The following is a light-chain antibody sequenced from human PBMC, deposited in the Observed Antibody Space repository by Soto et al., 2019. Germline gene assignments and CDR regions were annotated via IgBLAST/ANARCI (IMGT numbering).Light chain of an antibody. CDR2: GAF. CDR1: QSVSNN. CDR3: QQRSNWPPSIT. V-gene: IGKV3-11*01. J-gene: IGKJ5*01. Sequence: EIVLTQSQATLSVSPGERAALSCRASQSVSNNVAWYQQKPGQPPRLLIYGAFNRATGIPARFSGSGSGTGFTLTISSLEPEDFAVYYCQQRSNWPPSITFGQGGRPAI.